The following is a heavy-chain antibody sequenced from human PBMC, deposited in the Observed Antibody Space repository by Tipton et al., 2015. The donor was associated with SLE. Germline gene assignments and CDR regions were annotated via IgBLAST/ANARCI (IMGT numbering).Heavy chain of an antibody. CDR2: IWYDGSNK. D-gene: IGHD6-6*01. CDR1: GFTFSSYG. V-gene: IGHV3-30*19. CDR3: VRGYSSSSGTFDI. Sequence: QLVQSGGGVVQPGRSLRLSCAASGFTFSSYGMHWVRQAPGKGLEWVAVIWYDGSNKYYADSVKGRFTISRDNSKNTLYLQMNSLRAEDTAVYYCVRGYSSSSGTFDIWGQGTMVTVSS. J-gene: IGHJ3*02.